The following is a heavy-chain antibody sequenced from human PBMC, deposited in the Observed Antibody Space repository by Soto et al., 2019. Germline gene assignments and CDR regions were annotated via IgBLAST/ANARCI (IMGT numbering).Heavy chain of an antibody. CDR2: TSYDGSDK. V-gene: IGHV3-30*19. Sequence: QVQLVESGGGVVQPGTSLRVSCVGSGFTFRSYVIHWVRQAPGKGLEWVALTSYDGSDKYYDDSVRGRFTISRDKSRNTVALQMDSLRLEDTALYYCARWGTTGGLDVWGQGTLVSVS. CDR1: GFTFRSYV. D-gene: IGHD3-16*01. J-gene: IGHJ1*01. CDR3: ARWGTTGGLDV.